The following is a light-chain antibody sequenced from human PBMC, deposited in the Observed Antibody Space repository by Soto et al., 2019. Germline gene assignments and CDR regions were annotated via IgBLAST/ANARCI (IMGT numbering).Light chain of an antibody. J-gene: IGKJ3*01. CDR1: QSISGSH. Sequence: VLTQAPGTLSLSPGERATLSCRASQSISGSHLAWYQQKRGQPTRLLVYGATTRATGIPDRFSGSGSGSDFTLTISRLEPEDFAVYFCQQYGGSPQSFGPGTKVDIK. CDR3: QQYGGSPQS. CDR2: GAT. V-gene: IGKV3-20*01.